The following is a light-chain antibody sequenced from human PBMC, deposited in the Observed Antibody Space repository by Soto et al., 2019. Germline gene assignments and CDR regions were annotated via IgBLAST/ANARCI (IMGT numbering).Light chain of an antibody. CDR3: CSYAGSSTVV. J-gene: IGLJ2*01. CDR1: SSDVGSYNL. Sequence: QSALTQPASVSGSPGQSITISCTGTSSDVGSYNLVSWYQQYPGKAPKLMIYDGSKRPSGVSNRFSGSKSGNTASLTISGLQAEDEADYYCCSYAGSSTVVFGGGTKVTVL. CDR2: DGS. V-gene: IGLV2-23*01.